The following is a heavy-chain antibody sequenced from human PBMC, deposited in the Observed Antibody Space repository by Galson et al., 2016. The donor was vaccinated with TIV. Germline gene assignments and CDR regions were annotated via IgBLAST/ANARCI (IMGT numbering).Heavy chain of an antibody. D-gene: IGHD3-10*01. CDR3: ARLNGDTADYFYIDV. Sequence: SLRLSCAASGFTFDDHGMSWVRQPPGKGLEWVSGINWNGGGTAYADSVKGRFTISRDNAKNSLYLQINSLRVEDTALYFCARLNGDTADYFYIDVWGKGTTVTVS. J-gene: IGHJ6*03. CDR2: INWNGGGT. CDR1: GFTFDDHG. V-gene: IGHV3-20*04.